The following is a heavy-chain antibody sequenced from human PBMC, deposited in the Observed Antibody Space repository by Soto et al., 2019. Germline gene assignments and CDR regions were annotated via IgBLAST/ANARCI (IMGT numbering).Heavy chain of an antibody. J-gene: IGHJ4*02. D-gene: IGHD4-4*01. CDR1: GFTFKSYA. Sequence: GGSLRLSCAASGFTFKSYAVSWVRQAPGKGLEWVSVITGSGDSTYYADSVKGRFTISRDNSKNTLYLQMNSLRAEDTAVYYCAKELTHDYNPAYFAHWGQGTLVTVSS. CDR3: AKELTHDYNPAYFAH. CDR2: ITGSGDST. V-gene: IGHV3-23*01.